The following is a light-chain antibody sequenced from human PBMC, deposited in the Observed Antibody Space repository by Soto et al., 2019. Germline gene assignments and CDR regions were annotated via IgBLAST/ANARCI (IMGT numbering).Light chain of an antibody. CDR3: QQYGSSPPYT. J-gene: IGKJ2*01. CDR2: GSS. CDR1: QNIKDKY. Sequence: EVVLTQSPGTLSLSPGERATLSCRASQNIKDKYLAWYQQRPGQATRLLIYGSSDRATGIPDRFSGSGSGTDFTLTINRLEPEDFAVYYCQQYGSSPPYTFGQGTKLEI. V-gene: IGKV3-20*01.